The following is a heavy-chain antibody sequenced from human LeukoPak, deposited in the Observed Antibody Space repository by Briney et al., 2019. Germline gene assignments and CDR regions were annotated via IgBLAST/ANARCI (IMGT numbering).Heavy chain of an antibody. J-gene: IGHJ5*02. V-gene: IGHV4-4*02. CDR3: ARGVSSGLRPDWFDP. CDR1: GGSISSSNW. D-gene: IGHD6-19*01. Sequence: PSETLSLTCAVSGGSISSSNWWSWVRQPPGKGLEWIGETYHSGSTNYNPSLKSRVTISVDKSKNQFSLKLSSVTAADTAVYYCARGVSSGLRPDWFDPWGQGTLVTVSS. CDR2: TYHSGST.